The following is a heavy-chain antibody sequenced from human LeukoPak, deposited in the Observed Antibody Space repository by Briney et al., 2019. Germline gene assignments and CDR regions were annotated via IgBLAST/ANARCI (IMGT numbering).Heavy chain of an antibody. J-gene: IGHJ4*02. CDR1: GFTFDDYA. CDR3: TRDGGSGVDY. D-gene: IGHD6-25*01. Sequence: PGRSLRLSCAASGFTFDDYAMHWVRHAPGKGLEWVSGISWNSGSIGYADSVKGRFTISKDDSKNTLFLQMNSLRAEDTGVYYCTRDGGSGVDYWGQGTPVTVSS. CDR2: ISWNSGSI. V-gene: IGHV3-9*01.